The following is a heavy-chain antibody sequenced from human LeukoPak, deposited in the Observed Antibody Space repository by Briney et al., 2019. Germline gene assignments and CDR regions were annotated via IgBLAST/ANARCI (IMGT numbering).Heavy chain of an antibody. D-gene: IGHD6-19*01. CDR1: GFTFSSHA. V-gene: IGHV3-23*01. CDR2: ISISGDTT. J-gene: IGHJ4*02. CDR3: AKFARVAGTDY. Sequence: GGSLRLSCGASGFTFSSHAMTWVRQAPGKGLEWVSAISISGDTTYYADAVKGRFTISRDNSKNTLYLQMNSLRAEDTAVYYCAKFARVAGTDYWGQGTLVTVSS.